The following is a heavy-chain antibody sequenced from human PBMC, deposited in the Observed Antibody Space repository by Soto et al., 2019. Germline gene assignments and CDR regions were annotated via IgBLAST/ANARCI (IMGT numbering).Heavy chain of an antibody. CDR3: AIDPPTLIYGSASYHDDY. CDR1: GYTFTSYG. CDR2: ISAYNGNT. J-gene: IGHJ4*02. Sequence: QVQLVQSGAEVKKPGASVKVSCKASGYTFTSYGISWVRQAPGQGLEWMGWISAYNGNTNYAQKLQGRVTMTTDTSTSTAYMELRSLRSDDTAVYYCAIDPPTLIYGSASYHDDYWGQGTLVTVSS. V-gene: IGHV1-18*01. D-gene: IGHD3-10*01.